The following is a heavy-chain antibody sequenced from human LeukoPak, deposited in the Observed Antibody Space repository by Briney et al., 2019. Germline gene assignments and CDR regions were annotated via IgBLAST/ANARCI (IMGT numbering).Heavy chain of an antibody. Sequence: PSETLSLTCTVSGGSISSYYWSWIRQPPGKGLEWIGYIYYSGSTNYNPSLKSRVTISVDTSKNQFSLKLSSVTAADTAVYYCARGRGLSEFDFWGQGTLVTVSS. CDR2: IYYSGST. CDR1: GGSISSYY. J-gene: IGHJ5*01. D-gene: IGHD5-12*01. CDR3: ARGRGLSEFDF. V-gene: IGHV4-59*01.